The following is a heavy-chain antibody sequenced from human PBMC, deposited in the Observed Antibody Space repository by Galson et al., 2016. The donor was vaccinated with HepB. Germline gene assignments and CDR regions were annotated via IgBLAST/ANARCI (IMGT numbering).Heavy chain of an antibody. V-gene: IGHV3-64D*09. D-gene: IGHD6-13*01. CDR1: GFTLSSYW. J-gene: IGHJ6*02. CDR2: IGSEGGET. Sequence: SLRLSCAASGFTLSSYWMHWVRQAPGKGLEYVSVIGSEGGETHYADSVKGRFTISRENSRMTVHLQMNSLRVDDTGVYYCVKSGSAIVASAIGGYGMDIWGQGTTVTVSS. CDR3: VKSGSAIVASAIGGYGMDI.